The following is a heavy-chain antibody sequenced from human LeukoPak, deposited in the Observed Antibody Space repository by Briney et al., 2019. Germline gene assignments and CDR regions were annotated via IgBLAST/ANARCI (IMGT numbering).Heavy chain of an antibody. CDR2: INSDGSTT. Sequence: PGGSLRLSCAASGFTFSNYWMHCVRHAPRKGLVWVSRINSDGSTTTYADSVKGRFTISRDNAKNTLYLQMHSLRAEDTAVYYCARSRVEMATSLLDYWGQGTLVTVSS. CDR1: GFTFSNYW. CDR3: ARSRVEMATSLLDY. D-gene: IGHD5-24*01. J-gene: IGHJ4*02. V-gene: IGHV3-74*01.